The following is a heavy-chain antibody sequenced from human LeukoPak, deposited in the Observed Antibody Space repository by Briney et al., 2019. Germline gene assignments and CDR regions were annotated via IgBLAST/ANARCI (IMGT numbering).Heavy chain of an antibody. J-gene: IGHJ4*02. CDR1: GGSISSYY. CDR2: IYTSGST. CDR3: VRVGDYALKD. Sequence: PSETLSLTCTVSGGSISSYYWSWIRQPAGKGLEWIGHIYTSGSTNYNPSLKSRVTMSVDTSKNQFSLKVTSVTAADTAMYYCVRVGDYALKDWGQGTLVTVSS. V-gene: IGHV4-4*07. D-gene: IGHD4-17*01.